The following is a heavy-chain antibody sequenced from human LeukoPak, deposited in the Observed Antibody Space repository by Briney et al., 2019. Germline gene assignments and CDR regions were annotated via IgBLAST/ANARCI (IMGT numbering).Heavy chain of an antibody. CDR3: ARVPWPGGLFFDY. J-gene: IGHJ4*02. Sequence: GGSLRLSCAASGLTVSSNYMTWVRQAPGKGLEWVSIIYSGGSTYYADSVKGRFTISRDNSKNTLYLQMNSLRADDTAVYYCARVPWPGGLFFDYWGQGTLVTVSS. CDR1: GLTVSSNY. CDR2: IYSGGST. V-gene: IGHV3-53*01. D-gene: IGHD2-2*01.